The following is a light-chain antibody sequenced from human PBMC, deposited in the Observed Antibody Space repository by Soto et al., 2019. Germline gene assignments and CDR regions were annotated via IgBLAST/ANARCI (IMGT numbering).Light chain of an antibody. CDR1: SSDVGNGYDS. Sequence: QSVLTQPASVSGSPGQSITISCSGSSSDVGNGYDSVSWYQQHPGKAPKLIIYEVTNRPSGVSSRFSGSKSGNTASLTISGLQAEDEADYYCSSYTSSSSYVFGTGTKVTVL. CDR2: EVT. J-gene: IGLJ1*01. CDR3: SSYTSSSSYV. V-gene: IGLV2-14*01.